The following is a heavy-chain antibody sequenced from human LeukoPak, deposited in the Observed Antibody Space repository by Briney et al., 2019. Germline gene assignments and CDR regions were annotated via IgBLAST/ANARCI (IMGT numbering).Heavy chain of an antibody. Sequence: GGSLRLSCVASEFIFSNYWMSWVRQAPGKGLEWVANIKQDESDKEYVDSVKGRFTISRDNAKNSLYLQMNSLGAEDTAVYYCSRDPYSSGGYGAFDMWGQGTMVTVSS. J-gene: IGHJ3*02. CDR1: EFIFSNYW. V-gene: IGHV3-7*01. CDR2: IKQDESDK. D-gene: IGHD2-15*01. CDR3: SRDPYSSGGYGAFDM.